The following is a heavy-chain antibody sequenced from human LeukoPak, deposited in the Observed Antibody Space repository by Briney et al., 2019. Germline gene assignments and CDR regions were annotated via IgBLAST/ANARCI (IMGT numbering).Heavy chain of an antibody. V-gene: IGHV3-23*01. CDR1: GFTFSSYA. Sequence: GGSLRLSCAASGFTFSSYAMSWVRQAQGKGLEWVSAISGSGGSTYYADSVKGRFTISRDNSKNTLYLQMNSLRAEDTAVYYCAKVSYGDPYLAFDYWGQGTLVTVSS. CDR3: AKVSYGDPYLAFDY. CDR2: ISGSGGST. J-gene: IGHJ4*02. D-gene: IGHD4-17*01.